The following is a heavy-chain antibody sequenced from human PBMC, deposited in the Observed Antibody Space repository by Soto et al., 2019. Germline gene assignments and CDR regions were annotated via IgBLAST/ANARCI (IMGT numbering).Heavy chain of an antibody. J-gene: IGHJ3*02. CDR1: GGSITSYY. Sequence: SETLSLTCSVSGGSITSYYWTWIRQPPGKGLEWIGYISNSGSTNYSPSLKSRVTISSDTSNNQFSLKLSSVTAADTAVYYCARLYYYYDSSGYYPEVAFDIWGQGTMVTVSS. V-gene: IGHV4-59*08. D-gene: IGHD3-22*01. CDR3: ARLYYYYDSSGYYPEVAFDI. CDR2: ISNSGST.